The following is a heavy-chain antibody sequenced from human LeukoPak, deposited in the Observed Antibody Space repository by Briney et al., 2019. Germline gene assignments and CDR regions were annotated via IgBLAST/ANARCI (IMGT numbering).Heavy chain of an antibody. V-gene: IGHV3-33*01. CDR3: VRASGSFDY. CDR1: GFTFSDYG. D-gene: IGHD3-10*01. CDR2: IWSDGSNK. J-gene: IGHJ4*02. Sequence: GGSLRLSCAASGFTFSDYGIHWVRQAPGKELEWVAVIWSDGSNKYYADSVKGRFTISRGNSKKTLYLQMNSLRVEDTAVYYCVRASGSFDYWGQGTLVTVSS.